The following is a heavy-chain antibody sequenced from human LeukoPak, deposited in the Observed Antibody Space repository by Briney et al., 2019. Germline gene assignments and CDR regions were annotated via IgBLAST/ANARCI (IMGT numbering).Heavy chain of an antibody. CDR1: RFTFSSYG. CDR2: ISGSGGST. J-gene: IGHJ4*02. D-gene: IGHD3-22*01. CDR3: AKSSYYDASGCYREYYFDY. V-gene: IGHV3-23*01. Sequence: PGGSLRLSCAASRFTFSSYGMSWVRQAPGKGLEWVPSISGSGGSTYYADSVKGRFTISRDNSKNTLYLQMNSLRDEDTAVYYCAKSSYYDASGCYREYYFDYWGQGTLVTVSS.